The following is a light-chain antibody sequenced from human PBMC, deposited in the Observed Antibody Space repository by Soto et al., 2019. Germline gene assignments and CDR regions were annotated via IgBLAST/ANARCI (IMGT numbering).Light chain of an antibody. CDR2: DAY. V-gene: IGKV1-5*01. CDR3: QQYNSYSKT. Sequence: DIQITQSPSTLSASVGDRVTITCRASQSIGMWLAWFQQKPGKAPKVLIHDAYSLESGVPSRFSGSGSGTEFTLTISSLQPEDSATYYCQQYNSYSKTSGQGTKVDIK. CDR1: QSIGMW. J-gene: IGKJ1*01.